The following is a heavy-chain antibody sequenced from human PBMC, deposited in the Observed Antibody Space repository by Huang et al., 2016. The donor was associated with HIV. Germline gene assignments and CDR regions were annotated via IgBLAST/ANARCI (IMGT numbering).Heavy chain of an antibody. V-gene: IGHV4-39*01. CDR2: IYYSGRT. CDR3: ARHFSYYDSSGYTPWDAFDI. J-gene: IGHJ3*02. Sequence: QLQLQGSGPGLVKPSETLSLTCTVSGGSITSSSYYWGWIRQPPGKCLEWVGSIYYSGRTDYNPSLKSRVTVSVDTSKNQFSLKLSSVTAADTAVYYCARHFSYYDSSGYTPWDAFDIWGQGTMVTVSS. D-gene: IGHD3-22*01. CDR1: GGSITSSSYY.